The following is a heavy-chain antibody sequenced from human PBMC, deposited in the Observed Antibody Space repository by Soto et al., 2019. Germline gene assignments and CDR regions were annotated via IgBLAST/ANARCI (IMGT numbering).Heavy chain of an antibody. CDR2: NYYSGST. J-gene: IGHJ4*02. Sequence: SETLSLTCTVSGGSISSYYWSWIRQPPGKGLEWIGYNYYSGSTNYNPSLKSGVTISVDTSKNQFSLKLSSVTAADTAVYYCASGTYYYDSSGYYSLSYLDYWGQGTLATVSS. CDR3: ASGTYYYDSSGYYSLSYLDY. V-gene: IGHV4-59*01. CDR1: GGSISSYY. D-gene: IGHD3-22*01.